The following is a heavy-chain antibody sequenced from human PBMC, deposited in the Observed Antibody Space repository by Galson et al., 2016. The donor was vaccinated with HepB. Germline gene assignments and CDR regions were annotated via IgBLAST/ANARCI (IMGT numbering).Heavy chain of an antibody. CDR1: GFTVSNNF. CDR3: ARVSAYPYYYGMDV. Sequence: SLRLSCAASGFTVSNNFMTWVRQAPGKGLEWVLSYSAESTYHADSVTGRFTISRDKSKNTLYLQMNSLRAEDTAVYYCARVSAYPYYYGMDVWGQGTTVTVSS. CDR2: SYSAEST. V-gene: IGHV3-53*01. J-gene: IGHJ6*02. D-gene: IGHD5-12*01.